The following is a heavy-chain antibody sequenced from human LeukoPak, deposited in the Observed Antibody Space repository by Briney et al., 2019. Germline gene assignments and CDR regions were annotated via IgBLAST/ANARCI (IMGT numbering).Heavy chain of an antibody. D-gene: IGHD4-4*01. CDR3: ARGTYSNSAGNWFDP. Sequence: LVKVSCKASGFTFTSSAMQWVRQARGQRLEWIGWIVVGSGNTNYAQMFQERVTITRDMSTSTAYMELSSLRSEDTAVYYCARGTYSNSAGNWFDPWGQGTLVTVSS. CDR1: GFTFTSSA. J-gene: IGHJ5*02. CDR2: IVVGSGNT. V-gene: IGHV1-58*02.